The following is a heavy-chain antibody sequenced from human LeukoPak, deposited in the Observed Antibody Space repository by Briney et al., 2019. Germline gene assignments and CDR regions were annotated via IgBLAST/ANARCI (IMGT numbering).Heavy chain of an antibody. J-gene: IGHJ4*02. D-gene: IGHD3-10*02. V-gene: IGHV3-53*01. CDR2: IYSGGST. CDR1: GLTVSSNY. CDR3: ARMLGGGYTGLFDC. Sequence: GGSLRLSCAASGLTVSSNYMSWVRQAPGKGLEWVSVIYSGGSTSYADSVKGRFTISRDNSKNTLYLQMNSLRAEDTAVYYCARMLGGGYTGLFDCWGQGTLVTVSS.